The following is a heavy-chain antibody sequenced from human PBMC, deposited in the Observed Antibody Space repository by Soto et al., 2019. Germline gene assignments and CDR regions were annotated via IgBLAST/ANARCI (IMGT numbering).Heavy chain of an antibody. CDR1: GFTFSDYY. CDR2: ISISSSYT. D-gene: IGHD4-17*01. J-gene: IGHJ4*02. CDR3: ARYSSTVTTSTYFDY. V-gene: IGHV3-11*06. Sequence: GGSLRLSCAASGFTFSDYYMSWFRQAPGKGLEWVSYISISSSYTNYADSVKGRFTISRDNAKNSLYLQMNSLRAEDTAVYYCARYSSTVTTSTYFDYWGQGTLVTVSS.